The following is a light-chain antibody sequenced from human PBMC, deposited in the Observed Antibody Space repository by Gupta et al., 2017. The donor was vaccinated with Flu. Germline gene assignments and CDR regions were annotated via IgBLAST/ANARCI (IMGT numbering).Light chain of an antibody. CDR3: SSYTSSYTYV. CDR2: EVN. J-gene: IGLJ1*01. CDR1: SSYVGTYNR. V-gene: IGLV2-18*02. Sequence: QSALTQPPSVSGSPGQSVTISCTGTSSYVGTYNRVSWYQQPPGTAPKLVIYEVNNRPSGVPDRFSGSKSGNTASLTISGLQGEDEADYYCSSYTSSYTYVFGTGTKVTVL.